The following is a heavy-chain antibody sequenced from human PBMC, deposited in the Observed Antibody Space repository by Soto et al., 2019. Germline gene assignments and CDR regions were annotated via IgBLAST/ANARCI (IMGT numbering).Heavy chain of an antibody. Sequence: ASVKVSCKASGGTFSSYAISWVRQAPGQGLEWMGGIIPIFGTANYAQKFQGRVTITADESTSTAYMELSSLRSEDTAVYYCARDRKQQLVRGGMDVWGQGTTVTVSS. J-gene: IGHJ6*02. CDR3: ARDRKQQLVRGGMDV. V-gene: IGHV1-69*13. D-gene: IGHD6-13*01. CDR1: GGTFSSYA. CDR2: IIPIFGTA.